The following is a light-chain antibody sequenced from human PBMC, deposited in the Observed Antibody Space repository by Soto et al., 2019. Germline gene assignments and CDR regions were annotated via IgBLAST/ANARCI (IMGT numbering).Light chain of an antibody. J-gene: IGKJ3*01. CDR3: QQCNSYLGV. CDR2: DAS. CDR1: QGISSA. V-gene: IGKV1-13*02. Sequence: GDRVTITCRASQGISSALAWYQQKPGKAPKLLIYDASSLESGVPSRFSGSGSGTDFTLTISSLQPEDFATYYCQQCNSYLGVFGPGTKVDIK.